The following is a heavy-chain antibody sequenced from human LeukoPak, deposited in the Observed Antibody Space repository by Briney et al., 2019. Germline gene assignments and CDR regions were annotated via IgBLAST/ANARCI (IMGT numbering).Heavy chain of an antibody. V-gene: IGHV3-7*01. CDR3: ARDLIRPDTYCSGGSCHIDY. Sequence: GGSLRLSCAASGFTFSSYWMSWVRQAPGKGLEWVANIKQDGSEKYYVDSVKGRFTISRDNAKNSLYLQMNSLRAEDTAVYYCARDLIRPDTYCSGGSCHIDYWGQGTLVTVSS. J-gene: IGHJ4*02. CDR1: GFTFSSYW. CDR2: IKQDGSEK. D-gene: IGHD2-15*01.